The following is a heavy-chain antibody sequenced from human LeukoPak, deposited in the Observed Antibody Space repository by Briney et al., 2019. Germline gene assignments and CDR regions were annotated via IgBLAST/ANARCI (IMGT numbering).Heavy chain of an antibody. J-gene: IGHJ4*02. Sequence: GGSLRVSCAASGFTFSSYAMSCVRQAPGEGLEWVSAISGSGGSTYYADSVNGRFTISRDNSKNTLYLQMNSLRAEDTAVYYCAKDLGGCISTSCYFDYWGQGTLVTVSS. V-gene: IGHV3-23*01. CDR1: GFTFSSYA. CDR2: ISGSGGST. D-gene: IGHD2-2*01. CDR3: AKDLGGCISTSCYFDY.